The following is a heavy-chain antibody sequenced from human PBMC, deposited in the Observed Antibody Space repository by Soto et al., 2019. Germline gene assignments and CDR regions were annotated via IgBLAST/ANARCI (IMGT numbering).Heavy chain of an antibody. Sequence: ETLSLTCTVSGGSISSSNWWNWVRQPPGKVLESISVILSNYNTYYTDSVRGRFTISRDSSKNMLYLEMNSLRAEDTAVYYCARRVNGYFDYWGQGALVTVSS. CDR1: GGSISSSNW. J-gene: IGHJ4*02. D-gene: IGHD2-8*01. CDR2: ILSNYNT. V-gene: IGHV3-53*01. CDR3: ARRVNGYFDY.